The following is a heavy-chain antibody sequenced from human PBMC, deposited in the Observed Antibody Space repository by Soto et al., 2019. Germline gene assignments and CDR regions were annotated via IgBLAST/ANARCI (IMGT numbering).Heavy chain of an antibody. Sequence: SQTLSRTCAISGDSVSSNSAAWNWIRQCPSRGLEWLGRTYYRSKWYNDYAVSVKSRITINPDTSKNQFSLQLNSVTPEDTAVYYCAREGIAVADYYYGMDVWGQGTTVTVSS. CDR1: GDSVSSNSAA. J-gene: IGHJ6*02. CDR3: AREGIAVADYYYGMDV. V-gene: IGHV6-1*01. D-gene: IGHD6-19*01. CDR2: TYYRSKWYN.